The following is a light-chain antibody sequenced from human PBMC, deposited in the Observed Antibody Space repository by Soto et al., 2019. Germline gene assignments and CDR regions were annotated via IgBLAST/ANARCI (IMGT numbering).Light chain of an antibody. CDR1: QSVSSSY. V-gene: IGKV3-20*01. Sequence: EIVLTQSPGTLSLSPGERVTLSCRASQSVSSSYLAWYQQKPGQAPRLLIYGASRRATGIPDTFSGSGSGSDCSLTISRLEPEDFVVYYCRQYGSSLSITFGEGTRLEIK. CDR3: RQYGSSLSIT. J-gene: IGKJ5*01. CDR2: GAS.